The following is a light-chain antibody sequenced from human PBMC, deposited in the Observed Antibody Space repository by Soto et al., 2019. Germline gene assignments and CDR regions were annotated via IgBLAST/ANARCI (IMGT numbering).Light chain of an antibody. CDR1: QSVSSY. Sequence: IVLTQSPATLSLSPGERATLSCRASQSVSSYLAWYQQKPGQPPRLLIYDASHRHTGTPARFSGSGSGTDFTLTISSLEPEDFAVYYCQQRFSGYSFGQGTKLEI. CDR2: DAS. CDR3: QQRFSGYS. V-gene: IGKV3-11*01. J-gene: IGKJ2*03.